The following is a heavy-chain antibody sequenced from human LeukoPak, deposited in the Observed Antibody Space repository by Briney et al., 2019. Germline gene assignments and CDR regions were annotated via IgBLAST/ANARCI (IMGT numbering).Heavy chain of an antibody. J-gene: IGHJ6*03. CDR3: ARDTTPDGYYYYYYMDV. V-gene: IGHV4-31*03. CDR1: GGSISSGGYY. Sequence: SETLSLTCTVSGGSISSGGYYWSWIRQHPGKGLEWIGYIYYSGSTYYNPSLKSRVTISVDTSKNQFSLKLSSVTAADTAVYYCARDTTPDGYYYYYYMDVWGKGTTVTVSS. CDR2: IYYSGST. D-gene: IGHD1-1*01.